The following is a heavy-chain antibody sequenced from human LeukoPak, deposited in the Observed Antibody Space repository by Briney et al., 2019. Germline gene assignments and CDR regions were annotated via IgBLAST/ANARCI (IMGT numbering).Heavy chain of an antibody. D-gene: IGHD3-16*01. V-gene: IGHV4-59*01. CDR2: IYYSGST. Sequence: PSETLSLTCTVSGGSISSYYWSWIRQPPGKGLEWIGYIYYSGSTNYNPSLKSRVTISVDTSKNQFSLKLSSVTAADTAVYYCARDQGGGRYFDYWGQGTLVTVSS. CDR1: GGSISSYY. CDR3: ARDQGGGRYFDY. J-gene: IGHJ4*02.